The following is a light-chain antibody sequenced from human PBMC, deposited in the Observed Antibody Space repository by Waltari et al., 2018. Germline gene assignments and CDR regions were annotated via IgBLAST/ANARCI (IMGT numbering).Light chain of an antibody. CDR2: SND. Sequence: QSVLTQPHSASGTPGQRVTISCSGSSSNIGSYTVNWYQQFPGTAPKLLIYSNDQRPSGVPDRFSGSKSGTSASLAISGLQSEDEADYYCATWDDRLNGQGVFGGGTRLTVL. CDR3: ATWDDRLNGQGV. J-gene: IGLJ3*02. CDR1: SSNIGSYT. V-gene: IGLV1-44*01.